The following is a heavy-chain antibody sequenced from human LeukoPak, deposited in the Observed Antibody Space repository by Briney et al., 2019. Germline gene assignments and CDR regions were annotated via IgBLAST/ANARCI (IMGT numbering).Heavy chain of an antibody. CDR3: QSGDYYGSGSYISMDD. CDR2: MNPNSGNT. Sequence: ASVKVSCEASGYTFTSYDINWVRQATGQGLEWMGWMNPNSGNTGYAQKFQGRVTMTRNTSISTAYMELSSLRSEDTAVYYCQSGDYYGSGSYISMDDWGQGTTVTVSS. D-gene: IGHD3-10*01. J-gene: IGHJ6*02. V-gene: IGHV1-8*01. CDR1: GYTFTSYD.